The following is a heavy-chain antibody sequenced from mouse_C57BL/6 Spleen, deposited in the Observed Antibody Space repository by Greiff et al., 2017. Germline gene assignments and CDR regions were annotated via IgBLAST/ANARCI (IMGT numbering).Heavy chain of an antibody. Sequence: QVQLQQPGAELVKPGASVKLSCKASGYTFTSYWMQWVKQRPGQGLEWIGEIDPSDSYTNYNQKFKGKATLTADTSSSTAYMQRSSLTSEDSSVYNCARGDGSSYYGGRGKGTTVSVAS. CDR3: ARGDGSSYYGG. J-gene: IGHJ2*01. V-gene: IGHV1-50*01. CDR1: GYTFTSYW. CDR2: IDPSDSYT. D-gene: IGHD1-1*01.